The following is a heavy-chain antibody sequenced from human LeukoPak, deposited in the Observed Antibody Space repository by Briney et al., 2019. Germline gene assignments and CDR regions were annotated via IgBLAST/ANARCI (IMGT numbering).Heavy chain of an antibody. Sequence: PSQTLSLTCTVSGGSISGGSYYWSWIRQPPGKGLELIGYIYYSGSTNYNPSLKSRVTISVDTSKNQFSLKLSSVTAADTAVYYCASGAYYDILTGYNWGQGTLVTVSS. CDR1: GGSISGGSYY. D-gene: IGHD3-9*01. J-gene: IGHJ4*02. V-gene: IGHV4-61*01. CDR2: IYYSGST. CDR3: ASGAYYDILTGYN.